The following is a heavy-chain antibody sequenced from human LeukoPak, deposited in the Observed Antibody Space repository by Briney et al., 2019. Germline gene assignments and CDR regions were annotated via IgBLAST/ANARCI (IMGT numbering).Heavy chain of an antibody. D-gene: IGHD6-19*01. V-gene: IGHV3-30*18. Sequence: LTGGSLRLSCAASGFTFSSYGMHWVRQAPGKGLEWVAVISYDGSNKYYADSVKGRFTISRDNSKNTLYLQMNSLRAEDTAVYYCVKDSSGWYDFDYWGQGTLVIVSS. CDR3: VKDSSGWYDFDY. CDR2: ISYDGSNK. CDR1: GFTFSSYG. J-gene: IGHJ4*02.